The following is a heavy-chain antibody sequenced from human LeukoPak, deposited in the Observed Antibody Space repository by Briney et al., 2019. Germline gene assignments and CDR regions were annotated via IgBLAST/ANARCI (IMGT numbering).Heavy chain of an antibody. CDR1: GGSITTYY. CDR3: ARGDNNYAH. V-gene: IGHV4-59*01. J-gene: IGHJ4*02. CDR2: FYYSGST. Sequence: SETLSLTCTVSGGSITTYYWNWIRQPPGKGLEWIGYFYYSGSTKYNPSLKSRVAISVDTSKNQFSLKLNSATAADTAVYYCARGDNNYAHWGRGTLVTVSS. D-gene: IGHD2-2*01.